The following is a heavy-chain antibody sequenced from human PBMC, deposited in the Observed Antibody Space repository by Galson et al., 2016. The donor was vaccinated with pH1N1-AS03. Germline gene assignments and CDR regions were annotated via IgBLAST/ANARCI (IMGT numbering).Heavy chain of an antibody. Sequence: SLRLSCAASGFTLRSYAMTWVRQAPGKGLEWVSAISISGNYTYYAASVKGRFTISRDGSKNTLYPQMNGLRPEDTAVYSCAKDRGARDAYDIWCQWTLVTVSS. D-gene: IGHD3-9*01. CDR1: GFTLRSYA. CDR3: AKDRGARDAYDI. V-gene: IGHV3-23*01. CDR2: ISISGNYT. J-gene: IGHJ1*01.